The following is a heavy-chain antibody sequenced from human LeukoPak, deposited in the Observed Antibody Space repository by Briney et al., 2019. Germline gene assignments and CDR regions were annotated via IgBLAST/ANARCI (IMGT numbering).Heavy chain of an antibody. J-gene: IGHJ1*01. Sequence: GGSLRLSCAASGFTFSDYYMSWIRQAPGEGLEWVSYISSDGTTMYYADSVKGRITISRDNAKNSLHLQMNSLRAEDTAVYYCARDRVPHAPGLQHWGQGTLVIVSS. CDR3: ARDRVPHAPGLQH. CDR2: ISSDGTTM. V-gene: IGHV3-11*04. CDR1: GFTFSDYY.